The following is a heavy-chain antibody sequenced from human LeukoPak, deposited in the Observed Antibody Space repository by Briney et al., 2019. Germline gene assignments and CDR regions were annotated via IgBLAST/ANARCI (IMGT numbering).Heavy chain of an antibody. CDR3: TRAPCDYSNYLDL. J-gene: IGHJ4*02. V-gene: IGHV4-61*02. CDR1: GGSISSGSYY. D-gene: IGHD4-11*01. CDR2: IYSSGST. Sequence: SETLSLTCTVSGGSISSGSYYWSWIRQPAGKGLEWIGRIYSSGSTNYNPSLKSRVTISIDTSKNQFSLNLTSVTAADTAVYFCTRAPCDYSNYLDLWGQGTLVTVSS.